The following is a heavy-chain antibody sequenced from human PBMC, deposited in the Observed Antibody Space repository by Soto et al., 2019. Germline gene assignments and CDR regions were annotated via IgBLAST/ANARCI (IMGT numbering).Heavy chain of an antibody. CDR2: SRDRARGYST. CDR1: GFTLSDSY. Sequence: EVQLVESGGGLVQPGGSLRLSCAASGFTLSDSYIDWVRQAPGKGLEWVGRSRDRARGYSTSYAACVKGRFANSRDNSNNIVYLEMNSLTTEATAVYYWVRHTYFSDSSGYTRSFDHWGQGTLVTVSS. V-gene: IGHV3-72*01. D-gene: IGHD3-22*01. CDR3: VRHTYFSDSSGYTRSFDH. J-gene: IGHJ5*02.